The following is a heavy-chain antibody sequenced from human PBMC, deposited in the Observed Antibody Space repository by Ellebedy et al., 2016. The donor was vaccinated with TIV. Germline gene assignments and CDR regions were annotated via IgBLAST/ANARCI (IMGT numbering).Heavy chain of an antibody. J-gene: IGHJ4*02. CDR2: LWYDGSNE. CDR3: ARDLEYSSSWTDY. D-gene: IGHD6-13*01. Sequence: GESLKISCAASGFTFSSYAMHWVRQAPGKGLEWVAVLWYDGSNEYYADSVKGRFTISRDNSKNTLYLQMNRLRAEETAVYYCARDLEYSSSWTDYWGQGALVIVSS. CDR1: GFTFSSYA. V-gene: IGHV3-33*01.